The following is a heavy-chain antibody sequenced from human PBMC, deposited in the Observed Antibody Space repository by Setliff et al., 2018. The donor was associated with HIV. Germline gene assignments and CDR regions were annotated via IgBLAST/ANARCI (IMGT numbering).Heavy chain of an antibody. V-gene: IGHV4-61*03. CDR2: ISYSGST. D-gene: IGHD1-1*01. Sequence: PSETLSLTCTVSGGSISSSGPGYYWSWIRQPPGKGLEWIGYISYSGSTNYNPSLKSRVTILVDTSKNHFSLKLTSVTAADTAVYYCARGPTRFYFDYWGQGTLVTVSS. CDR3: ARGPTRFYFDY. J-gene: IGHJ4*02. CDR1: GGSISSSGPGYY.